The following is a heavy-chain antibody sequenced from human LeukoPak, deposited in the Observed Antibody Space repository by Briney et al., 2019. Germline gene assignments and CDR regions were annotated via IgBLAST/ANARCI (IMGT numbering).Heavy chain of an antibody. CDR3: AKDRGGSYYAFDY. Sequence: PGGSLRLSCAASGFTFSSYAMSWVRQAPGKGLEWVSAISGSGGSTYYADSVKGLFTISRDNSENTLYLQMNSLRAEDTAVYYCAKDRGGSYYAFDYWGQGTLVTVSS. D-gene: IGHD1-26*01. CDR1: GFTFSSYA. CDR2: ISGSGGST. J-gene: IGHJ4*02. V-gene: IGHV3-23*01.